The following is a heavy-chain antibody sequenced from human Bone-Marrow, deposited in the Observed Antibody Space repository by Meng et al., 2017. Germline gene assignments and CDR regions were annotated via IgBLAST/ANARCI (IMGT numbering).Heavy chain of an antibody. V-gene: IGHV3-21*04. CDR2: ISSSSSYI. Sequence: GESLKISCAASGFTFSSYSMNWVRQAPGKGLEWVSSISSSSSYIYYADSVKGRFTISRDNAKNSLYLQMNSLRAEDTAVYYCARGSLGYCSSTSCPGHKYYYYGMDVWGQGTTVTVSS. CDR3: ARGSLGYCSSTSCPGHKYYYYGMDV. J-gene: IGHJ6*02. D-gene: IGHD2-2*03. CDR1: GFTFSSYS.